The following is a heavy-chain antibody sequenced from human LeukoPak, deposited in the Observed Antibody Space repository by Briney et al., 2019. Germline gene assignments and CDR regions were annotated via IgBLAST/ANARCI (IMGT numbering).Heavy chain of an antibody. V-gene: IGHV3-30*01. J-gene: IGHJ4*02. CDR1: GFTFSSYA. CDR2: ISYDGSNK. CDR3: ARDGTYYDSSGYYYVLDY. D-gene: IGHD3-22*01. Sequence: GRSLRLSCAASGFTFSSYAMHWVRQAPGKGLEWVAVISYDGSNKYYADSVKSRFTISRDNSKNTLYLQMNSPRAEDTAVYYCARDGTYYDSSGYYYVLDYWGQGTLVTVSS.